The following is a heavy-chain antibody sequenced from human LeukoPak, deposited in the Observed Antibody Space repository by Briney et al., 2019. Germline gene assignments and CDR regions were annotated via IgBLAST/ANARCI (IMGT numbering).Heavy chain of an antibody. D-gene: IGHD6-13*01. J-gene: IGHJ4*02. CDR2: ISSSGSTI. V-gene: IGHV3-48*03. Sequence: GGSLRLSCAASGFTFSSYEMNWVRQAPGKGLEWVSYISSSGSTIYYADSVKGRFTISRDNAKNSLYLQMNSLTTEDTAVYYCARDMAAAGDYWGQGTLVTVSS. CDR3: ARDMAAAGDY. CDR1: GFTFSSYE.